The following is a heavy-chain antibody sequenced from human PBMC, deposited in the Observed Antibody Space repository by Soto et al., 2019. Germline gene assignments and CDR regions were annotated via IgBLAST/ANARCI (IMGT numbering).Heavy chain of an antibody. J-gene: IGHJ4*02. CDR2: ISWDGGST. Sequence: GGSLRLSCAASGFTFDDYAMHWVRQAPGKGLEWVSLISWDGGSTYYADSVKGRFTISRDNSKNSLYLQMNSLRAEDTALYCCVKYISWAAAGGIGFDHWGQGTLVTVSS. V-gene: IGHV3-43D*03. CDR1: GFTFDDYA. CDR3: VKYISWAAAGGIGFDH. D-gene: IGHD6-13*01.